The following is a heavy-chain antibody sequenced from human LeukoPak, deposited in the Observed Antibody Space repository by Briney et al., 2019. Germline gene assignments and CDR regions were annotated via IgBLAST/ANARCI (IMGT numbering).Heavy chain of an antibody. CDR1: GGSIISYY. CDR2: IHSCGKT. CDR3: TRSFPGIVGAADF. J-gene: IGHJ4*02. D-gene: IGHD1-26*01. Sequence: SETLSLTCTVSGGSIISYYWSWIRQSPGKGLEWIGYIHSCGKTNYNPSFKSRVTISVDTSKSLYCLNVNSMAAADTGVYYCTRSFPGIVGAADFWGQGTLVTVSS. V-gene: IGHV4-59*01.